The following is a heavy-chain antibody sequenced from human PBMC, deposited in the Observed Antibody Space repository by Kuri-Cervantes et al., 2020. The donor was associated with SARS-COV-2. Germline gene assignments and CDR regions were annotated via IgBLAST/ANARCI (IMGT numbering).Heavy chain of an antibody. D-gene: IGHD2-15*01. CDR1: GYTFTSYD. Sequence: ASVKVSCKASGYTFTSYDINWVRQATGQGLEWMGWMNPNSGNTGYAQKFQGRVTMTRNTSISTAYMELSSLRSEDTAVYYCARRYCSGGSCYSRGGYYYYGMDVWGQGTTVTVSS. CDR3: ARRYCSGGSCYSRGGYYYYGMDV. V-gene: IGHV1-8*01. J-gene: IGHJ6*02. CDR2: MNPNSGNT.